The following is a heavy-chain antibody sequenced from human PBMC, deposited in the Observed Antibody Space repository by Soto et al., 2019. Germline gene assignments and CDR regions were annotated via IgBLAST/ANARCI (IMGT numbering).Heavy chain of an antibody. CDR1: GFTFSNAW. Sequence: EVQLVESGGGLVKPGGSLRLSCAASGFTFSNAWMSWVRQAPGKGLEWVGRIKSKTDGGTTDYAAPVKGRFTISRDDSKNTLYLQMNSLKTEDTAVYYCTTARASQTHYGSGTPGRSVWGQGTTVTVSS. CDR3: TTARASQTHYGSGTPGRSV. J-gene: IGHJ6*02. CDR2: IKSKTDGGTT. D-gene: IGHD3-10*01. V-gene: IGHV3-15*07.